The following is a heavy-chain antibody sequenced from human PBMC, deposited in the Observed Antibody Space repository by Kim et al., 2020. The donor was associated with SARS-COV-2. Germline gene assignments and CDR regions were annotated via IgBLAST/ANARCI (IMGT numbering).Heavy chain of an antibody. Sequence: GGSLRLSCAASGFTFSSYSMNWVRQAPGKGLEWVSSISSSSSYIYYADSVKGRFTISRDNAKNSLYLQMNSLRAEDTAVYYCARDLSGSSSWYNYFDYWGQGTLVTVSS. CDR3: ARDLSGSSSWYNYFDY. CDR2: ISSSSSYI. J-gene: IGHJ4*02. V-gene: IGHV3-21*01. CDR1: GFTFSSYS. D-gene: IGHD6-13*01.